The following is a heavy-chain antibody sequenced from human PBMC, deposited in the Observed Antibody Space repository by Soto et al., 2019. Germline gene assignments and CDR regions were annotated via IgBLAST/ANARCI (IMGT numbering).Heavy chain of an antibody. J-gene: IGHJ3*02. Sequence: SLKISCAASGFTFDDYAMHWVRQAPGKGLEWVSGISWNSGSIGYADSVKGRFTISRDNAKNSLYLQMNSLRAEDTALYYCAKDMVGASYAFDIWGQGTMVTVSS. CDR1: GFTFDDYA. D-gene: IGHD3-10*01. CDR3: AKDMVGASYAFDI. V-gene: IGHV3-9*01. CDR2: ISWNSGSI.